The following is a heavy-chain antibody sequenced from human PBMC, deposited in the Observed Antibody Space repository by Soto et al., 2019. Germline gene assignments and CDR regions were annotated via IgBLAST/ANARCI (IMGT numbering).Heavy chain of an antibody. J-gene: IGHJ6*02. D-gene: IGHD3-22*01. V-gene: IGHV3-23*01. CDR1: GFTFSSYA. CDR3: ARPLFYVNSGYSHYYRMSV. CDR2: ISGSGGST. Sequence: GGSLRLSCAASGFTFSSYAMSWVRQAPGKGLEWVSAISGSGGSTYYADSVKGRFTISRDNSKNTLYLQMNSLRAEETAVYYCARPLFYVNSGYSHYYRMSVPARRTTVLVSS.